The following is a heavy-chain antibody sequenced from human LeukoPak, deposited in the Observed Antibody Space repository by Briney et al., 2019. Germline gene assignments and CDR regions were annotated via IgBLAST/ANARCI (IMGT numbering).Heavy chain of an antibody. Sequence: SETLSLTCTVPVGSISSYYWSWIRQPPGKGLEWIGYIYYGGSTNYNPSLKSRVTISVDTSKNQFSLKLSSVTAADTAVYYCAREVGYSYGSGYFDYWGQGTLVTVSS. V-gene: IGHV4-59*01. CDR1: VGSISSYY. D-gene: IGHD5-18*01. J-gene: IGHJ4*02. CDR3: AREVGYSYGSGYFDY. CDR2: IYYGGST.